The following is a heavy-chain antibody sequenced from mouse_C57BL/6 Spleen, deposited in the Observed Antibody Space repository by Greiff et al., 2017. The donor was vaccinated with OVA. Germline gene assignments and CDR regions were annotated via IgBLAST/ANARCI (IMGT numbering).Heavy chain of an antibody. CDR3: ASIYYDYDVAWFAY. CDR1: GYSITSGYY. CDR2: ISYDGSN. D-gene: IGHD2-4*01. V-gene: IGHV3-6*01. J-gene: IGHJ3*01. Sequence: LVESGPGLVKPSQSLSLTCSVTGYSITSGYYWNWIRQFPGNKLEWMGYISYDGSNNYNPSLKNRISITRDTSKNQFFLKLNSVTTEDTATYYCASIYYDYDVAWFAYWGQGTLVTVSA.